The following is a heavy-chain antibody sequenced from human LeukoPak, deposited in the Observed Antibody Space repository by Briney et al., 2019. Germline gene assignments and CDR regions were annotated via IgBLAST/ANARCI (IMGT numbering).Heavy chain of an antibody. V-gene: IGHV3-23*01. CDR3: AKDLGYYDSSGYYFGY. J-gene: IGHJ4*02. Sequence: GGSLRLSCAASGFTFSSYAMSWVRQAPGKGLEWVSTISGSGGSTYYADSVKGRLTISRDNSKNTLYLQMNSLRAEDTAAYYCAKDLGYYDSSGYYFGYWGQGTLVTVSS. CDR1: GFTFSSYA. D-gene: IGHD3-22*01. CDR2: ISGSGGST.